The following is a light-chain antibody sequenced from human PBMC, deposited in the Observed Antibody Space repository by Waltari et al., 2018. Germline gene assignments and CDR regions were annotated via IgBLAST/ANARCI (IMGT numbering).Light chain of an antibody. J-gene: IGKJ4*02. V-gene: IGKV3-20*01. Sequence: EIVLTQSPGILSWSPGEGAILSCRVSQSVGRSLAWYQQKPGQAPRLVISGASNRATGIPDRFSGSGSGTDFSLTISRLEPEDFAVYYCQHYVRLPVTFGRGTKVEIK. CDR2: GAS. CDR3: QHYVRLPVT. CDR1: QSVGRS.